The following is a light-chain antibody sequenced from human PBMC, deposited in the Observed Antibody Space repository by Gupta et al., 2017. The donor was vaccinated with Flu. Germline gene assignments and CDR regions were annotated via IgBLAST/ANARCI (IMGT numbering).Light chain of an antibody. Sequence: QTVVTQEPSFPVSPGGTVTLTCGLSSGSVSTSYYPSWYQQTPGQAPRTLIYSTNTRSSGVPDRFSGSILGNKAALTITGAQADDESDYYCVLYMGSGFWVFGGGTKLTVL. CDR1: SGSVSTSYY. CDR3: VLYMGSGFWV. J-gene: IGLJ3*02. CDR2: STN. V-gene: IGLV8-61*01.